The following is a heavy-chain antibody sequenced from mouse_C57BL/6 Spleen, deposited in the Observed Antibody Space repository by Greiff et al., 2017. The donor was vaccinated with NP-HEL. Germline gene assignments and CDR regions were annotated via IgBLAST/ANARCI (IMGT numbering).Heavy chain of an antibody. V-gene: IGHV3-6*01. J-gene: IGHJ2*01. CDR2: ISYDGGN. Sequence: EVQLVESGPGLVKPSQSLSLTCSVTGYSITSGYYWNWIRQFPGNKLEWMGYISYDGGNNYNPFLKNRISLTRDTSKNQFFLKLNSVTTEDTATYYCARETGYYSYFDYWGQGTTLTVSS. D-gene: IGHD2-12*01. CDR1: GYSITSGYY. CDR3: ARETGYYSYFDY.